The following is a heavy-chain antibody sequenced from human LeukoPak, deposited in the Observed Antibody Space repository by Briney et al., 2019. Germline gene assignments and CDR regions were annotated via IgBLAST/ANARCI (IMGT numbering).Heavy chain of an antibody. CDR2: IYYSGST. J-gene: IGHJ4*02. V-gene: IGHV4-59*01. CDR3: ARYSSGWYDPPLDY. Sequence: PSETLSLTCTVSGGSISSYYWSWIRQPPGKGLEWIGYIYYSGSTNYNPSLKSRVTISVDTSKNQFSLKLSSVTAADTAVYYCARYSSGWYDPPLDYWGQGTLVTVSS. D-gene: IGHD6-19*01. CDR1: GGSISSYY.